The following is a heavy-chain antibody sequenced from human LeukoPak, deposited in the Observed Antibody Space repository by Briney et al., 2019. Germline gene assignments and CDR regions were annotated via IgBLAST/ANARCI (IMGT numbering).Heavy chain of an antibody. CDR2: IYYSGST. CDR1: WGSLSSAGYF. V-gene: IGHV4-30-4*01. D-gene: IGHD2-21*01. Sequence: PSETLSLTSTVSWGSLSSAGYFLGLVPPPPREGLEGIGSIYYSGSTYYNPSLKSRVTISVDTSKNQFSLKLSSVTAADTAVYYCARDVVYLLRAAFDIWGQGTMVTVSS. CDR3: ARDVVYLLRAAFDI. J-gene: IGHJ3*02.